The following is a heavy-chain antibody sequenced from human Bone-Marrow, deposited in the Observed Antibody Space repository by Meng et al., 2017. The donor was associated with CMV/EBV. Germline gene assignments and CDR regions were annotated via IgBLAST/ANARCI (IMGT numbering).Heavy chain of an antibody. CDR2: INCNRGDT. CDR3: VRLAGGVDY. V-gene: IGHV1-2*02. J-gene: IGHJ4*02. Sequence: KVYCKASGYPFSAYRIHWVRQAPGQGPEWLGGINCNRGDTNYAQKFQGRVTMTRDTSISTAYMELSNLRSDDTALYFCVRLAGGVDYWGQGTLVTVSS. D-gene: IGHD3-10*01. CDR1: GYPFSAYR.